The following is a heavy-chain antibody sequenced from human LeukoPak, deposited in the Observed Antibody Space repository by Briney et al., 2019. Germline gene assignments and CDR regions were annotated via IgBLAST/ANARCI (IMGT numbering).Heavy chain of an antibody. Sequence: GGSLRLSCVASGFTFSDYDMHWVRQATGKGLEWISAIDPAGNTWYSDSVKGRFTISRENAKSSLFLQMNSLRAADTAVYYCVREPAYTGTWWYPDLWGRGALVTLSS. D-gene: IGHD3-16*01. CDR2: IDPAGNT. CDR3: VREPAYTGTWWYPDL. CDR1: GFTFSDYD. J-gene: IGHJ2*01. V-gene: IGHV3-13*01.